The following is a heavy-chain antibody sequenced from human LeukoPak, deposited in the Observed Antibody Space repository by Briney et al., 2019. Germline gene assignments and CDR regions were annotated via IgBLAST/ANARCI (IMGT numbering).Heavy chain of an antibody. CDR1: GFTFTTYG. J-gene: IGHJ3*02. Sequence: GGSLRLSCAASGFTFTTYGMSWVRQAPGKGLEWFSTVSGSGTSTYYAASVKGRFTISRDNSKSTLYLQMNSLRAEDTAVYYCAKARRTLDAFDIWGQGTMVTVSS. CDR2: VSGSGTST. CDR3: AKARRTLDAFDI. V-gene: IGHV3-23*01. D-gene: IGHD6-6*01.